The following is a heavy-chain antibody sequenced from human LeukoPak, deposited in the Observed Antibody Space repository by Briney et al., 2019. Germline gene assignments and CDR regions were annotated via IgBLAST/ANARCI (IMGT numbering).Heavy chain of an antibody. Sequence: GGSLRLSCAASGFTFTNYWMSWVRQAPGKGLELVANIKQDRSEKYYVDSVKGRFTISRDNAKNSLYLQMNSLRAEDTAVYYCARDLSGVTGHAYGRGIDYWGQGTLVTVSS. V-gene: IGHV3-7*01. CDR3: ARDLSGVTGHAYGRGIDY. CDR1: GFTFTNYW. CDR2: IKQDRSEK. J-gene: IGHJ4*02. D-gene: IGHD1-26*01.